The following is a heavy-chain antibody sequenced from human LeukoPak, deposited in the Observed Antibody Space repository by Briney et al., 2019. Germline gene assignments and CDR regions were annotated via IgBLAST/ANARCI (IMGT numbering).Heavy chain of an antibody. D-gene: IGHD4-17*01. CDR1: GFTFSSYG. Sequence: PGRSLRLSCAASGFTFSSYGMHWVRQAPGKGLEWVAIIWYDGSNKYYADSVKGRFTISRDNSKNTLYLQMNSLRAEATAVYYCAKDGTTVTTLNYFDYWGQGTLVTVSS. CDR3: AKDGTTVTTLNYFDY. J-gene: IGHJ4*02. V-gene: IGHV3-33*06. CDR2: IWYDGSNK.